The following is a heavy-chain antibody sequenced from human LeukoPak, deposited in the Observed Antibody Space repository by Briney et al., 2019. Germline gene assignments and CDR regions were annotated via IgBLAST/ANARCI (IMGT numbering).Heavy chain of an antibody. V-gene: IGHV4-31*03. J-gene: IGHJ4*02. D-gene: IGHD3-22*01. CDR3: ASGLENYDSSGYYYVIPFDY. CDR1: GGSISSGGYY. Sequence: SQTLSLTCTVSGGSISSGGYYWSWIRQHPGKGLEWIGYIYYSGSTYYNPSLKSRVTISVDTSKNQFSLKLSSVTAADTAVYYCASGLENYDSSGYYYVIPFDYWGRGTLVTVSS. CDR2: IYYSGST.